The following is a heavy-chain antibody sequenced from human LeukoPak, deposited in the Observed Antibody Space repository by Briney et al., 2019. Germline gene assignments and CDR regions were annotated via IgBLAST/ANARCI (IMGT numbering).Heavy chain of an antibody. V-gene: IGHV4-59*01. D-gene: IGHD6-13*01. CDR1: GGSISSYY. CDR3: AREAGIAAAVDY. Sequence: SDTLSLTCTVSGGSISSYYWSWIRQPPGKGLQWIGYIYYSGSTNYNPSLKSRVTISVDTSKNQFSLKLSSVTAADTAVYYCAREAGIAAAVDYWGQGTLVTVSS. CDR2: IYYSGST. J-gene: IGHJ4*02.